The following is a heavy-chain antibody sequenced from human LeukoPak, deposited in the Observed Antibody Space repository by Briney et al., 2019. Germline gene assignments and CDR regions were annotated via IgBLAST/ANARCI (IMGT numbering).Heavy chain of an antibody. J-gene: IGHJ4*02. CDR1: GFTFSSYA. CDR3: ARDKVVVAATLDY. Sequence: PGGSLRLSCAASGFTFSSYAMHWVRQAPGKGLEWVAVISYDGSNKYYVDSVKGRFTISRDNSKNTLYLQMNSLRAEDTAVYYCARDKVVVAATLDYWGQGTLVTVSS. V-gene: IGHV3-30-3*01. D-gene: IGHD2-15*01. CDR2: ISYDGSNK.